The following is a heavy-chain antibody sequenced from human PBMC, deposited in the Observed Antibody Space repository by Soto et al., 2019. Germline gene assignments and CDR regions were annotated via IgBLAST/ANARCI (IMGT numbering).Heavy chain of an antibody. D-gene: IGHD3-22*01. J-gene: IGHJ5*02. CDR1: GGTFSSYA. Sequence: QVQLVQSGAEVKKPGSSVKVSCKASGGTFSSYAISWVRQAPGQGLEWMGGIIPIFGTANYAQKFQGRVTITADESTSTAYMELSSLRSEDTDVYYCASSVWDYYDSSGYYWFDPWGQGTLVTVSS. CDR3: ASSVWDYYDSSGYYWFDP. CDR2: IIPIFGTA. V-gene: IGHV1-69*01.